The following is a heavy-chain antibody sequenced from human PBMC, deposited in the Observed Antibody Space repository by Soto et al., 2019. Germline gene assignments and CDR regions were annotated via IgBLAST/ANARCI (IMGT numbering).Heavy chain of an antibody. CDR2: ISTDGSTT. Sequence: PGGSLRLSCAASGFTFSSSWMHWVRQAPGKGPVWVSRISTDGSTTPYAGFVEGRFTISRDNAKNTQFLQMTGVRAEDTAVYYCASQGSHQYFPYWGQGTLVTVSS. CDR3: ASQGSHQYFPY. CDR1: GFTFSSSW. J-gene: IGHJ1*01. V-gene: IGHV3-74*01.